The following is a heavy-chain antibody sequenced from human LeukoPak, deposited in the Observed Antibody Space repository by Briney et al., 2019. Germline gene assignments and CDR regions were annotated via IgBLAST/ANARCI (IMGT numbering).Heavy chain of an antibody. CDR2: IYSGGST. V-gene: IGHV3-53*01. D-gene: IGHD1-26*01. J-gene: IGHJ3*02. Sequence: GGSLRLSCAASGFTVSSNYMSWVRQAPGKGLELVSVIYSGGSTYYADSVKGRFTISRDNSKNTLYLQMNSLRAEDTAVYYCARDFISGSYYNAFDIWSQGTMVTVSS. CDR1: GFTVSSNY. CDR3: ARDFISGSYYNAFDI.